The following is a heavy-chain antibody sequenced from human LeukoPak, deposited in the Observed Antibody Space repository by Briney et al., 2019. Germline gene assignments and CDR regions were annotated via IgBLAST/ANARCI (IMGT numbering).Heavy chain of an antibody. CDR2: INPNSGGT. D-gene: IGHD3-3*01. J-gene: IGHJ4*02. V-gene: IGHV1-2*02. Sequence: ASVKVSCKASGYTFTGYYMHWVRQAPGQGLEGMGWINPNSGGTNYAQTFKGRVTMPRDTSISTAYMELSRLRSDDTAVYYCARPLTRFLEWLNFWGQGTLVTVSS. CDR3: ARPLTRFLEWLNF. CDR1: GYTFTGYY.